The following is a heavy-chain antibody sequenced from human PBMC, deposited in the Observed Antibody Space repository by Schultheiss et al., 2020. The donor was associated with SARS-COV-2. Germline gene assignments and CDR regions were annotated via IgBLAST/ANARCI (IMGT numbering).Heavy chain of an antibody. J-gene: IGHJ6*03. D-gene: IGHD4/OR15-4a*01. V-gene: IGHV1-69*01. CDR3: ARALRYYYMDV. CDR2: IIPIFGTA. CDR1: GGTFSSYV. Sequence: GGSLRLSCKASGGTFSSYVISWVRQAPGQGLEWMGGIIPIFGTANYAQKFQGRVTITADESTSTAYMELSSLRSEDTAVYYCARALRYYYMDVWGKGTTVTVSS.